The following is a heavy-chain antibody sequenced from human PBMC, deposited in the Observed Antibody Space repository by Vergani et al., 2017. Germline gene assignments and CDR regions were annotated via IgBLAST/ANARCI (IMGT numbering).Heavy chain of an antibody. D-gene: IGHD6-13*01. J-gene: IGHJ4*02. CDR2: IWYDGSNK. CDR3: AREPIAAAGNWPFDY. V-gene: IGHV3-33*01. CDR1: GFTFSSYG. Sequence: QVQLVESGGGVVQPGRSLRLSCAASGFTFSSYGMHWVRQAPGKGLEWVAVIWYDGSNKYYADSVKGRFTISRDNSKNTLYLQMNSLRAEDTAVYYCAREPIAAAGNWPFDYWGQGTLVTVSS.